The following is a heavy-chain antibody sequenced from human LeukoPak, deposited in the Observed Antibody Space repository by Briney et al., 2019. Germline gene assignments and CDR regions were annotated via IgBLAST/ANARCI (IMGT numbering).Heavy chain of an antibody. D-gene: IGHD3-16*01. CDR1: GGSISSYY. CDR2: IYTSGST. CDR3: ARDLYYDYVWGSWTPYYFDY. Sequence: ETLSLTCTVSGGSISSYYWSWIRQPAGKGLEWIGRIYTSGSTNYNPSLKSRVTMSVDTSKNQFSLKLSSVTAADTAVYYCARDLYYDYVWGSWTPYYFDYWGQGTLVTVSS. J-gene: IGHJ4*02. V-gene: IGHV4-4*07.